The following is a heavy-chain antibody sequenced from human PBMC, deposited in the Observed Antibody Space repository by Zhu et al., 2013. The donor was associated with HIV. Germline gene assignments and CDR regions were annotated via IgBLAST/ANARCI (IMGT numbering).Heavy chain of an antibody. D-gene: IGHD3-22*01. Sequence: QVQLVQSGAEVKKPGSSVKVSCKASGGTFSSYAINWVRQAPGQGLEWMGGIIPIFGTANYAQKFQGRVTITADESTSTAYMELSSLRSEDTAVYYXGRHHNSGYYSYFDYWGQGTLVTVSS. CDR2: IIPIFGTA. V-gene: IGHV1-69*01. CDR1: GGTFSSYA. CDR3: GRHHNSGYYSYFDY. J-gene: IGHJ4*02.